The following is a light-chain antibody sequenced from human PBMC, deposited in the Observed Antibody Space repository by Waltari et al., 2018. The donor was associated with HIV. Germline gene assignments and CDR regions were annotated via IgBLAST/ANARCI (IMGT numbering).Light chain of an antibody. CDR3: SAWDSSLSARV. CDR2: RTN. J-gene: IGLJ3*02. V-gene: IGLV10-54*04. CDR1: RRNVGHEG. Sequence: QAGLTQPPSVSEGLRQTAKPPCTGERRNVGHEGAIWLQQHQGHPPKLLSYRTNNRPSGISERFSASRSGNTASLTITGLQPEDEADYYCSAWDSSLSARVFGGGTKLTVL.